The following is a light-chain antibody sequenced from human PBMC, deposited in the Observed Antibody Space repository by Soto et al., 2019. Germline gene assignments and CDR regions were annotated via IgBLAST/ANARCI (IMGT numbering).Light chain of an antibody. CDR3: QQYGSSPLYT. CDR1: QSVSSSY. CDR2: GAS. Sequence: EIVLTQSPGTLSLSPGERATLSCRASQSVSSSYLTWYQPKPGQAPRLLIYGASSRATGIPDRFSGSGSGTNFTLTISRLEPEDFAVYYCQQYGSSPLYTFGKGTTLEIK. V-gene: IGKV3-20*01. J-gene: IGKJ2*01.